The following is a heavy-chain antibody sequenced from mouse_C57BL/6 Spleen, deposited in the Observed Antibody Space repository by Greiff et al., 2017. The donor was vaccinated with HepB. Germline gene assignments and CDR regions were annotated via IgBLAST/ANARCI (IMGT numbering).Heavy chain of an antibody. D-gene: IGHD4-1*01. CDR2: ISSGGDYI. CDR3: TRDGELGRFFDY. J-gene: IGHJ2*01. V-gene: IGHV5-9-1*02. Sequence: EVKLVESGEGLVKPGGSLKLSCAASGFTFSSYAMSWVRQTPEKRLEWVAYISSGGDYIYYADTVKGRFTISRDNARNTLYLQMSSLKSEDTAMYYCTRDGELGRFFDYWGQGTTLTVSS. CDR1: GFTFSSYA.